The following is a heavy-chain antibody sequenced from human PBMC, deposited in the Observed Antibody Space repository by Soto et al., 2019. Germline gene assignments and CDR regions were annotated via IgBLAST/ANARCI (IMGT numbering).Heavy chain of an antibody. CDR1: GYSFTSYW. CDR2: IYPGDSDT. Sequence: GESLKISCKGSGYSFTSYWIGWVRQMPGKGLEWMGIIYPGDSDTRYSPSFQGPVTISADKSISTAYLQWSSLKASDTAMYYCARHDGLLWFGELRSNYYYYGMDVWGQGTTVTV. CDR3: ARHDGLLWFGELRSNYYYYGMDV. D-gene: IGHD3-10*01. J-gene: IGHJ6*02. V-gene: IGHV5-51*01.